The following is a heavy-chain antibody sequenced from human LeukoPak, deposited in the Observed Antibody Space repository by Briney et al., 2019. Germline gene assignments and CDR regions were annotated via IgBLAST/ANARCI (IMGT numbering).Heavy chain of an antibody. J-gene: IGHJ4*02. V-gene: IGHV1-69*04. CDR1: GGTFSSYA. Sequence: ASVKVSCKASGGTFSSYAISWVRQAPGQGLEWMGRIIPILGIANYAQKFQGRVTITADKSTSTAYMELSSLRSEDTAVYYCARDRPFDDSNDYSGNSSAGGFDYWGQGTLVTVSS. D-gene: IGHD4-23*01. CDR3: ARDRPFDDSNDYSGNSSAGGFDY. CDR2: IIPILGIA.